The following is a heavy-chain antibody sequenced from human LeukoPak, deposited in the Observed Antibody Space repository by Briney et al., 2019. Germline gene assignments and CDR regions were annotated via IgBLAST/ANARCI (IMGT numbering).Heavy chain of an antibody. V-gene: IGHV3-23*01. D-gene: IGHD6-19*01. CDR1: GFTFTKYP. CDR2: ISTSGGDT. CDR3: AKGYSSGWFDAFDI. J-gene: IGHJ3*02. Sequence: GGSLRLSCVASGFTFTKYPMAWVRQAPGKGLEWVSRISTSGGDTYYADSVKGRFTISKDNSKNTLYLQMNSLRAEDTAVYYCAKGYSSGWFDAFDIWGQGTMVTVSS.